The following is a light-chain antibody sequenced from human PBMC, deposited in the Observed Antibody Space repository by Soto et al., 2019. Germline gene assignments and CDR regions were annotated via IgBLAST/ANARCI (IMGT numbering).Light chain of an antibody. Sequence: DIVLTQSPSTLSLSLGESASLSCRASQSGSSNRVAWYQQRPGQPPGLLIYGASSRATGIPDRFSGGGSGTDFTLTISRLEPEDVAVYSFRQLGRYPLACAGGTKG. CDR2: GAS. V-gene: IGKV3-20*01. CDR1: QSGSSNR. CDR3: RQLGRYPLA. J-gene: IGKJ4*02.